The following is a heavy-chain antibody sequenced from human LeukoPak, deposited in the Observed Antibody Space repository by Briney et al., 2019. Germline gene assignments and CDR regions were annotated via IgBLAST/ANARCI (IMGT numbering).Heavy chain of an antibody. CDR3: ARCYASGSYGIDY. Sequence: GGSLRLSCAASGFTFGSYSMNWVRQVPGRGLQWVSSISSTSRYIYYADSVKGRFTVSRDNAKNSLSLQMNSLGAEDTAVYYCARCYASGSYGIDYWGLGTRVTVSS. D-gene: IGHD3-10*01. V-gene: IGHV3-21*01. CDR1: GFTFGSYS. J-gene: IGHJ4*02. CDR2: ISSTSRYI.